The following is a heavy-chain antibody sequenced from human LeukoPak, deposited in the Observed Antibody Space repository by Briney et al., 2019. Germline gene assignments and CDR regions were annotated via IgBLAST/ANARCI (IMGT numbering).Heavy chain of an antibody. D-gene: IGHD5-18*01. Sequence: KPSETLSLTCTVSGGSISSTIYYWGWIRQPPGKGLEWIGSIFYTGSTYYNPSLKSRVTISKDMSKNQFFLKLNFVTAADTAVYFCARVKEDTSIDYWGQGTLVTVSS. V-gene: IGHV4-39*01. CDR2: IFYTGST. CDR3: ARVKEDTSIDY. J-gene: IGHJ4*02. CDR1: GGSISSTIYY.